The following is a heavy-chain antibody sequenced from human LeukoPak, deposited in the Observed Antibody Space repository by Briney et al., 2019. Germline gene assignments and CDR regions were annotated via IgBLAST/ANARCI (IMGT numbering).Heavy chain of an antibody. Sequence: PGGSLRLSCAASGFTFSSYGMHWVRQAPGKGLEWVANIKQDGSEKYYLESVKGRFTISRDNAKNSLYLQMNSLRAEDTAVYYCAELGITMIGGVWGKGTTVTISS. D-gene: IGHD3-10*02. V-gene: IGHV3-7*01. CDR2: IKQDGSEK. J-gene: IGHJ6*04. CDR1: GFTFSSYG. CDR3: AELGITMIGGV.